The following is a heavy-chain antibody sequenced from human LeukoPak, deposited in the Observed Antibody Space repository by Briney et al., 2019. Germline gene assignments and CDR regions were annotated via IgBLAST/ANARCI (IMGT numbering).Heavy chain of an antibody. J-gene: IGHJ4*02. CDR2: ISHVGST. CDR1: GDSISNGNW. D-gene: IGHD6-13*01. CDR3: TRSSGWWSLDY. V-gene: IGHV4-4*02. Sequence: SETLSLTCTVSGDSISNGNWWNWVRLPPGKGPDWIGEISHVGSTKYSPSLKDRVTISKDNSKNQFSLKLNSVTAADTATYYCTRSSGWWSLDYWGQGALVTVSS.